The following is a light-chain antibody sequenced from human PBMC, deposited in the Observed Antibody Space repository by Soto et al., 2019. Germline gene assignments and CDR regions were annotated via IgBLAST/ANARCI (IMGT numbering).Light chain of an antibody. V-gene: IGKV3-15*01. Sequence: EMVMTQSPGTLSESPGERVTLSCRASQSVFSKLAWYQQKPGQAPTLLIFDASARAPGTPARFSGSGSGTEFTLTINSLQSEDFGVYFCMQYNKWPLRTFGQGTKVEIK. J-gene: IGKJ1*01. CDR2: DAS. CDR1: QSVFSK. CDR3: MQYNKWPLRT.